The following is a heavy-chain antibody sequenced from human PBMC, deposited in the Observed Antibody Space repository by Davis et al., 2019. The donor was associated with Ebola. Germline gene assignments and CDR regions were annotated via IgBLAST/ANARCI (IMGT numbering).Heavy chain of an antibody. CDR2: INHSGST. D-gene: IGHD6-19*01. CDR1: GFTFGDYA. J-gene: IGHJ4*02. V-gene: IGHV4-34*01. Sequence: ESLKISCTASGFTFGDYAMSWVRQAPGKGLEWIGEINHSGSTNYNPSLKSRVTISVDTSKNQFSLKLTPVTAADTAVYYCARTTRGSGWFLDYWGQGTLVTVSS. CDR3: ARTTRGSGWFLDY.